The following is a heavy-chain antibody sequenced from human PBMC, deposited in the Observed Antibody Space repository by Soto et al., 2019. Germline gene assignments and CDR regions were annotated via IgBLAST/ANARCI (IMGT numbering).Heavy chain of an antibody. CDR1: GYNFTNYW. CDR3: ARHQIPYYYISGSLFYGLDV. D-gene: IGHD3-10*01. CDR2: VNPGDSDA. V-gene: IGHV5-51*01. J-gene: IGHJ6*02. Sequence: GESLKISCQGSGYNFTNYWIGWVRQLPGKGLEWMGIVNPGDSDARYGPSFQGQVTISADRSISAAHLQWSSLKASDTAIYYCARHQIPYYYISGSLFYGLDVWGQGNKVTVS.